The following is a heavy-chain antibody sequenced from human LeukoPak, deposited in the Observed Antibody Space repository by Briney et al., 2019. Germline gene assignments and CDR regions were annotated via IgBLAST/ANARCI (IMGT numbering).Heavy chain of an antibody. J-gene: IGHJ4*02. V-gene: IGHV4-61*05. D-gene: IGHD3-22*01. CDR2: IYYSGST. CDR3: ARVTPMMPV. CDR1: SGSISSSSYY. Sequence: PSETLSLTCTVSSGSISSSSYYWGWIRQPPGKGLEWIGYIYYSGSTNYSPSLKSRVTISVDTSKNQFSLKLSSVTAADTAVYYCARVTPMMPVWGQGTLVTVSS.